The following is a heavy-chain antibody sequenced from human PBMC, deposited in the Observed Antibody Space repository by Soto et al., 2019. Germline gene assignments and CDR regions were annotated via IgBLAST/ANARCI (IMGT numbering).Heavy chain of an antibody. J-gene: IGHJ4*02. V-gene: IGHV4-30-4*01. CDR3: ARGPGADKIDC. Sequence: QVQLQESGPGLVEPSQTLSLTCTVSGGSVSSGGYFWSWIRQPPGEGLEWIGHIYNSGSTYSNPSLRGRVTLSVDTSKSQFSLKVSSVTAADTAVYYCARGPGADKIDCWGQGTLVTVSS. CDR1: GGSVSSGGYF. CDR2: IYNSGST.